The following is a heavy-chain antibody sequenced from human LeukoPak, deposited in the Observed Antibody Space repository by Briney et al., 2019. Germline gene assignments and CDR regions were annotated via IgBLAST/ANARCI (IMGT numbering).Heavy chain of an antibody. Sequence: SETLSLTCTVSGGSISSYYWSWIRQPPGKGLEWIGYIYYSGSTNYNPSLKSRVTISVDTSKNQFSLKLSSVTAADTAVYYCARDLRRQTYYYDGSGYAVYFDLWGRGTLVTVSS. CDR1: GGSISSYY. J-gene: IGHJ2*01. CDR3: ARDLRRQTYYYDGSGYAVYFDL. D-gene: IGHD3-22*01. CDR2: IYYSGST. V-gene: IGHV4-59*01.